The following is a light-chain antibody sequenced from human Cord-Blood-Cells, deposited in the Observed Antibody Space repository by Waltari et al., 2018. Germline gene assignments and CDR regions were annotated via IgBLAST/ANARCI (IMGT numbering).Light chain of an antibody. Sequence: QSALTQPPSASGSPGQSVTISCTGTSSDVGGYNYVSWYQQHPGKAPKLMIYEVSKRHSGVTDRFSGSKSGNTASLTVSGLQAEDEADYYCSSYAGSNNFVFGTGTKVTVL. CDR1: SSDVGGYNY. V-gene: IGLV2-8*01. CDR2: EVS. CDR3: SSYAGSNNFV. J-gene: IGLJ1*01.